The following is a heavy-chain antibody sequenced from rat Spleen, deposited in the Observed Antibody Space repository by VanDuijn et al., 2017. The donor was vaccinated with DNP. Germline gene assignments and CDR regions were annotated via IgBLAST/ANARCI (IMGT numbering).Heavy chain of an antibody. J-gene: IGHJ1*01. D-gene: IGHD1-2*01. CDR3: ARWSSSHWYFDF. Sequence: EVQLVESGGGLGQPGRSLKVSCAASGFTFSDYNMAWFRQAPKKGLEWVATIIYDGTRTYYGDSVKGRFTVSRENAKSTLYLQMNSLRSEDMATYYCARWSSSHWYFDFWGPGTMVTVSS. CDR1: GFTFSDYN. V-gene: IGHV5S10*01. CDR2: IIYDGTRT.